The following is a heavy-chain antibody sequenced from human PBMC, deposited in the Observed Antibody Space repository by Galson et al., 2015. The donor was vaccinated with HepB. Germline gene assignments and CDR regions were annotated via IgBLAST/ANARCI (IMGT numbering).Heavy chain of an antibody. CDR2: ISGAGGGGST. CDR3: AKRMGATRLQAPINY. J-gene: IGHJ4*02. CDR1: GFTFSNYA. V-gene: IGHV3-23*01. Sequence: SLRLSCAASGFTFSNYAMNWVRQAPGKGLEWVSGISGAGGGGSTYYADPVKGRFTVSRDNSKNTLYLQMNSLGSDDTAIYYCAKRMGATRLQAPINYWGQGTLVTGSS. D-gene: IGHD1-26*01.